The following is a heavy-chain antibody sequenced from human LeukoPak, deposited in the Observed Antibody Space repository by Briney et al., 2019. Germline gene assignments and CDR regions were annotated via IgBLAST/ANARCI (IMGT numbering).Heavy chain of an antibody. CDR1: GGSISSYY. D-gene: IGHD3-22*01. CDR2: IYYSGST. Sequence: PSETLSLTCTVSGGSISSYYWSWIRQPPGKGLEWIGYIYYSGSTNYNPSLKSRVTISVDTSKNQFSLKLSSVTAADTAVYYCARRRYYYDSSGRALYYFDYWGQGTLVTVSS. V-gene: IGHV4-59*01. J-gene: IGHJ4*02. CDR3: ARRRYYYDSSGRALYYFDY.